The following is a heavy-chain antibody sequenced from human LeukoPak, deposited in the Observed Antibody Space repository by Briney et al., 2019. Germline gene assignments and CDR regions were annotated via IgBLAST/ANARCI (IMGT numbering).Heavy chain of an antibody. CDR3: ARVMRGVVTPYYFDY. J-gene: IGHJ4*02. V-gene: IGHV4-59*01. CDR1: GGSISSYY. D-gene: IGHD3-3*01. Sequence: SETLSLTCTVSGGSISSYYWGWIRQTPGKGLEWIAYIYYSGSTNYNPSLKSRVTISVDTSKNQFSLKLSSVTAADTAVYYCARVMRGVVTPYYFDYWGQGTLVTVSS. CDR2: IYYSGST.